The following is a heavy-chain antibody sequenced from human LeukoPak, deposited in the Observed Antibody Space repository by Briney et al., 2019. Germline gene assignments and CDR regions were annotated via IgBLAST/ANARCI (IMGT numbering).Heavy chain of an antibody. CDR3: ARDYPPITRFEVAMGV. CDR2: ISSSSSYI. Sequence: GGSLRLSCAASGFTFSSYSMNWVRQAPGKGLEWVSSISSSSSYIYYADSVKGRFTISRDNAKNSLYLQMNSLRAEDTAVYYCARDYPPITRFEVAMGVWGQGTTVTVSS. V-gene: IGHV3-21*01. D-gene: IGHD3-3*01. CDR1: GFTFSSYS. J-gene: IGHJ6*02.